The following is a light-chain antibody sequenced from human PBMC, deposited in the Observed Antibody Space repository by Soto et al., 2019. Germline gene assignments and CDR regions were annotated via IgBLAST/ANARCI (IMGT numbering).Light chain of an antibody. CDR1: NIESEI. V-gene: IGLV3-21*02. Sequence: SYELTQPPSVSVAPGQTARISCGGNNIESEIVHWYRQKPGQAPVLVVYEDTDRPSGIPERFSGSKSGNTASLTISGLLAEDEADYYCSSYTSSSHSVVFGTGTKLTVL. CDR3: SSYTSSSHSVV. J-gene: IGLJ1*01. CDR2: EDT.